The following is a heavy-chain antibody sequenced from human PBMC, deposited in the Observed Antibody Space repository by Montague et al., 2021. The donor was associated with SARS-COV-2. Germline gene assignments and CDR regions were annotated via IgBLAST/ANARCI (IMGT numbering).Heavy chain of an antibody. CDR2: IYHLGGT. Sequence: SETLSLTCAVSGDSIISNNWWSWVRQTPHNGLEWIGEIYHLGGTNYNPSLESRITMSIDKSNNQFSLTLTSVTAADTAVYHCARLISMSRGPIRHYTWFDPWGPGTLVTVSS. J-gene: IGHJ5*02. CDR3: ARLISMSRGPIRHYTWFDP. CDR1: GDSIISNNW. V-gene: IGHV4-4*02. D-gene: IGHD3-10*01.